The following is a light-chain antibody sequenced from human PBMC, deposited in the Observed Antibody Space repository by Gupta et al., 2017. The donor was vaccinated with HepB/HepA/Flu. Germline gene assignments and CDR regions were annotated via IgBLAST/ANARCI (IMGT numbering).Light chain of an antibody. CDR2: GAS. Sequence: EIVVTQSPATLSLSPGERATLSCRASQSVHSCDLSCYQHKLGQARRLHIYGASARTTVIPARFSVSRSGTDFAPTVSSLQPEDFAVYFCQQDFNVPRTFGQGTKVEIK. V-gene: IGKV3/OR2-268*02. CDR3: QQDFNVPRT. CDR1: QSVHSCD. J-gene: IGKJ1*01.